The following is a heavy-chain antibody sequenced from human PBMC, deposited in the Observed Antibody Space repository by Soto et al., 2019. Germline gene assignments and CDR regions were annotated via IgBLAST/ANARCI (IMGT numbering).Heavy chain of an antibody. CDR3: ASFSIWSGYYLDY. J-gene: IGHJ4*02. Sequence: ETLSLTCAVYGESFSGYYWSWIRQPPGKGLEWIGEINHSGSTNYNPSLKSRVTISVDTSKNQFSLKLSSVTAADTAVYYCASFSIWSGYYLDYWGQGTPVTVSS. CDR2: INHSGST. D-gene: IGHD3-3*01. V-gene: IGHV4-34*01. CDR1: GESFSGYY.